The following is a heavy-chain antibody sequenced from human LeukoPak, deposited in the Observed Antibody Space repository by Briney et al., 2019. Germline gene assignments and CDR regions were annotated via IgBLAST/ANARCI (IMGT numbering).Heavy chain of an antibody. D-gene: IGHD6-19*01. CDR1: GFTFSSYS. Sequence: GGSLRLSCAASGFTFSSYSMNWVRQAPGKGLEWVSYISSSSSTIYYADSVKGRFTISRDNSNNTLYLQMNSLRAEDTAVYYCAKDRIAVAGPYYYYGMDVWGQGTTVTVSS. CDR3: AKDRIAVAGPYYYYGMDV. J-gene: IGHJ6*02. V-gene: IGHV3-48*01. CDR2: ISSSSSTI.